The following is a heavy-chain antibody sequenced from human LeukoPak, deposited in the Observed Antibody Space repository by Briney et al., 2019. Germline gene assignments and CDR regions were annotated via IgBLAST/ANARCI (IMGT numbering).Heavy chain of an antibody. CDR3: ARRYRITMVRGVIGSPLDY. CDR2: IYTSGST. J-gene: IGHJ4*02. V-gene: IGHV4-61*02. Sequence: PSETLSLTCTVSGGSISSGSYYWSWIRQPAGKGLEWIGRIYTSGSTNYNPSLKSRVTISVDKSKNQFSLKLSSVTAADTAVYYCARRYRITMVRGVIGSPLDYWGQGTLVTVSS. D-gene: IGHD3-10*01. CDR1: GGSISSGSYY.